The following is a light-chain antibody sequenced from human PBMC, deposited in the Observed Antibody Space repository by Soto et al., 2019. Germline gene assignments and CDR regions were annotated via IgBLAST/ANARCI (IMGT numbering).Light chain of an antibody. V-gene: IGKV3-15*01. Sequence: EIVMTHSPATLSVSPGERATLSCRASQSVSSNLAWYQQKPGQAPRLLIYGASTRATGIPARFSGSGSGTKFTLTISSLQSEDFAVYYCQQYNNWVTFGPGTKVDIK. J-gene: IGKJ3*01. CDR2: GAS. CDR1: QSVSSN. CDR3: QQYNNWVT.